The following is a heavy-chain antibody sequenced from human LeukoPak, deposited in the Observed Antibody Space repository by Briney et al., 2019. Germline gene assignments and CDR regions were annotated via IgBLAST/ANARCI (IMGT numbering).Heavy chain of an antibody. Sequence: PGGSLRLSCAASGFTFSRYWVHWVRQTPGKGLVWVSRINSDETEISYADSVKGRFTVSRDNAKSTLYLQMNSLTAEDTAVYYCAIFYDSSYYHADYWGQGTLVTVSS. CDR1: GFTFSRYW. CDR2: INSDETEI. CDR3: AIFYDSSYYHADY. J-gene: IGHJ4*02. V-gene: IGHV3-74*01. D-gene: IGHD3-22*01.